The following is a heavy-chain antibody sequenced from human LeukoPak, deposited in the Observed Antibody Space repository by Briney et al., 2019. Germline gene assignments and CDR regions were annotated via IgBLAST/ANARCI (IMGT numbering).Heavy chain of an antibody. Sequence: GASVKVSCKASGYTFTGYYMHWVRQAPGQGLEWMGWINPNSGGTNYAQKFQGRVTMTTDTSTSTAYMELRSLRSDDTAVYYCARGFPPRRSYDSSGYYSYYFDYWGQGTLVTVSS. CDR2: INPNSGGT. J-gene: IGHJ4*02. V-gene: IGHV1-2*02. D-gene: IGHD3-22*01. CDR1: GYTFTGYY. CDR3: ARGFPPRRSYDSSGYYSYYFDY.